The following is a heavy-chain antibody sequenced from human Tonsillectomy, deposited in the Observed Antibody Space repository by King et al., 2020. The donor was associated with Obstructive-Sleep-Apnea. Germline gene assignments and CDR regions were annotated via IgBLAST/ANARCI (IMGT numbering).Heavy chain of an antibody. CDR2: MNPNSGNT. CDR3: VRGGFDSGWFPFDY. D-gene: IGHD6-19*01. CDR1: GYTFTSYD. V-gene: IGHV1-8*01. Sequence: QLVQSGTEVKKPGASVKVSCKASGYTFTSYDINWVRQATGQGLEWMGWMNPNSGNTGCAQRFQGRVTMTRATSISTAYMELSNLRSEDTAVYYCVRGGFDSGWFPFDYWGQGALVTVSS. J-gene: IGHJ4*02.